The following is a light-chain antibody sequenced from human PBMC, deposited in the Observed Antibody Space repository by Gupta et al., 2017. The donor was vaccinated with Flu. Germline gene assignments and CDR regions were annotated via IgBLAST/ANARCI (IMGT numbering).Light chain of an antibody. CDR1: SSDVRFDNY. Sequence: TSSDVRFDNYISWYQQHPGKAPTLLIYEVNNRPSGVSQLFSSSNSDNTASLIIPGLQADDEADYYCRSFTKINARVFGAGTKVTVL. CDR3: RSFTKINARV. J-gene: IGLJ3*02. CDR2: EVN. V-gene: IGLV2-14*01.